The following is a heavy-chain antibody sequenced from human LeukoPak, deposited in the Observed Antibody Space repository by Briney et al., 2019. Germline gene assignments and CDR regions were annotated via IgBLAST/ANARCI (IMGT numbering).Heavy chain of an antibody. CDR1: GGSISGYY. J-gene: IGHJ1*01. Sequence: PSETLSLTCTFSGGSISGYYWSWIRQPAGKGLQWIGRIYYSGSTYYNPSLKSRVTISVDTSKNQFSLRLSSVTAADTAVYYCALGYCGGGSCYAREYFQHWGQGTLVTVSS. V-gene: IGHV4-59*06. CDR3: ALGYCGGGSCYAREYFQH. CDR2: IYYSGST. D-gene: IGHD2-15*01.